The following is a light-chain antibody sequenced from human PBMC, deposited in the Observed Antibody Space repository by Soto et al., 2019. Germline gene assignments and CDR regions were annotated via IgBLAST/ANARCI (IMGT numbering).Light chain of an antibody. CDR2: AAS. V-gene: IGKV1-17*01. CDR3: KQVNSYPQT. CDR1: QGMRND. Sequence: QTVYLGDRVTITNRASQGMRNDLGWYQEKPGKAPKRLIYAASSLHSGVPSRFSVSGSGTEFTLTISSLLPEDFATYYCKQVNSYPQTFGQGTRLEI. J-gene: IGKJ5*01.